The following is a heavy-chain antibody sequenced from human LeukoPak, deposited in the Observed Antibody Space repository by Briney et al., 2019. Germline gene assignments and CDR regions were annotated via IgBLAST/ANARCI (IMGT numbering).Heavy chain of an antibody. CDR2: INHSGST. CDR1: GGSFSGYY. Sequence: SESLSLTCAVYGGSFSGYYWSWIRQPPGKGLEWIGEINHSGSTNYNPSLKSRGTISVDTSKNQFSLKLSSVTAADTAVYYCASLIAAAGTSAWGQGTLVTVSS. D-gene: IGHD6-13*01. J-gene: IGHJ4*02. CDR3: ASLIAAAGTSA. V-gene: IGHV4-34*01.